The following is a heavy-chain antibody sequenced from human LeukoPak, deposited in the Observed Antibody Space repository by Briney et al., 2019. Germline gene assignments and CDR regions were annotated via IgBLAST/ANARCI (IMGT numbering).Heavy chain of an antibody. CDR2: INPNSGGT. CDR1: GYTFTGYY. D-gene: IGHD3-3*01. J-gene: IGHJ6*02. Sequence: GASVKVSCKASGYTFTGYYMHWVRQAPGQGLEWMGWINPNSGGTNYAQKFQGRVTMTRDTSISTAYMELSRLRSDDTAVYYCARVKARAPDFWSGYYRPIYYYYGMDVWGQGTTVTVSS. CDR3: ARVKARAPDFWSGYYRPIYYYYGMDV. V-gene: IGHV1-2*02.